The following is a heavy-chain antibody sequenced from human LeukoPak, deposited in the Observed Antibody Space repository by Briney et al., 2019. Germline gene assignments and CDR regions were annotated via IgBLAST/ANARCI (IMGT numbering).Heavy chain of an antibody. J-gene: IGHJ4*02. CDR1: GYTFTNYD. V-gene: IGHV1-18*01. D-gene: IGHD4-17*01. Sequence: ASVKVSCKASGYTFTNYDISWVRQAPGQGLEWMGWISAYNGNTNYAQKFQGRVTMTRDTSISTAYMELSRLRSDDTAVYYCARDQVSTVDYWGQGTLVTVSS. CDR3: ARDQVSTVDY. CDR2: ISAYNGNT.